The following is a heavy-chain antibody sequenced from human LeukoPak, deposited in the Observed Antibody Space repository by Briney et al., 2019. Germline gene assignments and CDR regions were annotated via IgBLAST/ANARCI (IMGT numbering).Heavy chain of an antibody. V-gene: IGHV3-23*01. D-gene: IGHD2-2*02. CDR3: ARDLSGYCSSTSCYTYYYYYYMDV. CDR2: IIGSGGTT. CDR1: GFSFSNYG. Sequence: GGSLRLSCAASGFSFSNYGMNWVRQAPGKELEWVSGIIGSGGTTYTADSVKGRFTISRDNSKNTLYLQMNSLRAEDTAVYYCARDLSGYCSSTSCYTYYYYYYMDVWGKGTTVTVSS. J-gene: IGHJ6*03.